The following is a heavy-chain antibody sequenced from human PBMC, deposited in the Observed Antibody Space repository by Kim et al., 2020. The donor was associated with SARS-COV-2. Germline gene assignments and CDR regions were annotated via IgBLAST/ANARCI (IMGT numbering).Heavy chain of an antibody. CDR2: IIPILGIA. CDR3: ATSYDILTGYYPPFDY. D-gene: IGHD3-9*01. V-gene: IGHV1-69*04. J-gene: IGHJ4*02. Sequence: SVKVSCKASGGTFSSYAISWVRQAPGQGLEWMGRIIPILGIANYAQKFQGRVTITADKSTSTAYMELSSLRSEDTAVYYCATSYDILTGYYPPFDYWGQGTLVTVSS. CDR1: GGTFSSYA.